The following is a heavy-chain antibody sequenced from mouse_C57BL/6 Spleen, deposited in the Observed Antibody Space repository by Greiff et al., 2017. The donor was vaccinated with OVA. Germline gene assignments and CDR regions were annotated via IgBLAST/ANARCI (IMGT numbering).Heavy chain of an antibody. CDR3: ARDPTVVATNFDV. CDR2: INPSSGYT. V-gene: IGHV1-4*01. D-gene: IGHD1-1*01. CDR1: GYTFTSYT. Sequence: QVQLQQSGAELARPGASVKMSCKASGYTFTSYTMHWVKQRPGQGLEWIGYINPSSGYTKYNQKFKDKATLTADKSSSTAYMQLSSLTSEDSAVYYCARDPTVVATNFDVWGTGTTVTVSS. J-gene: IGHJ1*03.